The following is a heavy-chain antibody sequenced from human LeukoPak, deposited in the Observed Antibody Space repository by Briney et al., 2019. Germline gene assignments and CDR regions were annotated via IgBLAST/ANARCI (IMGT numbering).Heavy chain of an antibody. V-gene: IGHV3-21*01. CDR3: ARDAMAGTRGTDY. J-gene: IGHJ4*02. CDR1: GFTFSSYS. D-gene: IGHD6-19*01. Sequence: GGSLRLSCAASGFTFSSYSMNWVRQAPGKGLEWVSSISSSSSYIYYADSVKGRFTISRDNAKNSLYLQMNSLRAEDTAVYYCARDAMAGTRGTDYWGQGTLVTVSS. CDR2: ISSSSSYI.